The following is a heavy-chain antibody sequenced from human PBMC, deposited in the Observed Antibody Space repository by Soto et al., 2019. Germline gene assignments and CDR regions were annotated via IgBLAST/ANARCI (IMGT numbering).Heavy chain of an antibody. J-gene: IGHJ6*02. CDR3: ARDGQSLAPYALDV. CDR1: GFTFSGHA. V-gene: IGHV3-33*01. CDR2: IWYDGSNK. Sequence: ESGGGVVQPGRSLRLSCTVSGFTFSGHAMHWVRQAPGKGLEWVAQIWYDGSNKYYADSVKGRFTISRDNSKNIRYVQMDSLRVDDTAVYYCARDGQSLAPYALDVWGQGTSVTVSS. D-gene: IGHD6-19*01.